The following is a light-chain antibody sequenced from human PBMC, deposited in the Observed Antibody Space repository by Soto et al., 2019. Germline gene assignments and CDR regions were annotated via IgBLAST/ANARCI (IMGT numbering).Light chain of an antibody. J-gene: IGKJ3*01. CDR2: GAS. CDR1: QSVNSSY. V-gene: IGKV3-20*01. CDR3: QQYGSSPLA. Sequence: EIVLTQSPGTLSLSPGERATLSCRASQSVNSSYLAWYQQKPGQSPRLLIYGASSSATGIPDRFSGSGSGTDFTLIISSLEPEDFAVYYCQQYGSSPLAFGPGTKVDIK.